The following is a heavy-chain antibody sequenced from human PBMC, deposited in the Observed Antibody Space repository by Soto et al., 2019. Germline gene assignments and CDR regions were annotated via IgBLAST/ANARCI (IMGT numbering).Heavy chain of an antibody. D-gene: IGHD2-15*01. CDR3: ARDYCSGGSCYGMDV. V-gene: IGHV4-59*01. CDR1: GGSISSYY. J-gene: IGHJ6*02. Sequence: SETLSLTCTVSGGSISSYYWSWIRQPPGKGLEWIGYIYYSGSTNYNPSPKSRVTISVDTSMNQFSLKLSFVTAADTAVYYCARDYCSGGSCYGMDVWGQGTTVTVSS. CDR2: IYYSGST.